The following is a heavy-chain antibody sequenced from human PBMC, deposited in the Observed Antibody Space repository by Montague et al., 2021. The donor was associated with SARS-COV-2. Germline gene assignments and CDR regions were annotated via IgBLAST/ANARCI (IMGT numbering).Heavy chain of an antibody. CDR2: ISGSGGST. CDR3: AKAGIKYDYGDFFDY. D-gene: IGHD4-17*01. CDR1: GFTFSSYA. V-gene: IGHV3-23*01. Sequence: SLRLSCAASGFTFSSYAMSLFRQAPGKGLEWVSAISGSGGSTYYADSVKGRFTISRDNSKNTLYLQMNSLRAEDTAVYYCAKAGIKYDYGDFFDYWGQGTLVTVSS. J-gene: IGHJ4*02.